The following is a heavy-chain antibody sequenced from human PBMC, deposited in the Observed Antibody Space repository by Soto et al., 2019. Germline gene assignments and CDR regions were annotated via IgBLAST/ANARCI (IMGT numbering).Heavy chain of an antibody. CDR3: ARGGGCTNGVCYPLPFDY. J-gene: IGHJ4*02. Sequence: SQTLSFTCAISGDSVSSNSAAWNWIRQSPSRGLEWLGRTYYRSKWYNDYAVSVKSRITINPDTSKNQFSLQLNSVTPEDTAVYYCARGGGCTNGVCYPLPFDYWGQGTLVTVSS. CDR1: GDSVSSNSAA. V-gene: IGHV6-1*01. D-gene: IGHD2-8*01. CDR2: TYYRSKWYN.